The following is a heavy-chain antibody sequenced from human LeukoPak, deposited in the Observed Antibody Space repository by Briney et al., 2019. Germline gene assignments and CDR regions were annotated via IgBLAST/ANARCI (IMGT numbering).Heavy chain of an antibody. J-gene: IGHJ4*02. Sequence: SQTLSLTCTVSGGSISSGGYYWSWIRQPPGKGLEWIGYIYHSGSTYYNPSLKSRVTISVDRSKNQFSLKLSSVTAADTAVYYCARDPVVVTGWAVFDYWGQGTLVTVSS. CDR3: ARDPVVVTGWAVFDY. V-gene: IGHV4-30-2*01. D-gene: IGHD2-21*02. CDR2: IYHSGST. CDR1: GGSISSGGYY.